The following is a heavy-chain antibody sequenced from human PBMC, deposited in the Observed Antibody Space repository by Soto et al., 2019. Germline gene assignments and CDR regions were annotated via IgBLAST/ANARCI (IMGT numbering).Heavy chain of an antibody. CDR2: ISWNSGSV. J-gene: IGHJ6*02. V-gene: IGHV3-9*01. D-gene: IGHD6-19*01. CDR1: GFTFDDYA. CDR3: AKEMAEKRVYYYDYGMDV. Sequence: EMQLVESGGGLVQPGRSLRLSCTASGFTFDDYAMHWVRQAPGEGLEWVSGISWNSGSVGYADSVKGRFTISRDNAKNSLYLQMNSLRPEDTALYYCAKEMAEKRVYYYDYGMDVWGQGTTVTVSS.